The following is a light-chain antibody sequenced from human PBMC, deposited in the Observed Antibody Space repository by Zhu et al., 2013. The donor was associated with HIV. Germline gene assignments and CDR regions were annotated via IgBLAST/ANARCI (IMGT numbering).Light chain of an antibody. CDR2: GAS. Sequence: DIQMTQSPSSLSASVGDRVIITCQASRDINTYLNWYQQKPGAGPKLLIYGASSLKTGVPSRFSGSGSGIDFTLTITSLQPEDIATYYCQQYDNLPVTFGQGTRLEIK. CDR3: QQYDNLPVT. CDR1: RDINTY. J-gene: IGKJ5*01. V-gene: IGKV1-33*01.